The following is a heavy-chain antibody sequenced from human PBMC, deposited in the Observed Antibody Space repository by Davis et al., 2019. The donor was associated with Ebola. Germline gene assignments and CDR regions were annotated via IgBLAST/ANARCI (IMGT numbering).Heavy chain of an antibody. V-gene: IGHV3-33*01. CDR1: GFTFSSYG. CDR3: ARDGSNNWSGFFDH. D-gene: IGHD1-1*01. CDR2: IWYDGSNK. Sequence: GESLKISCAASGFTFSSYGMHWVRQAPGKGLEWVAVIWYDGSNKYYADSVKGRFTISRDNFKNTLYLQLNSLRPEDTAFYYCARDGSNNWSGFFDHWGQGTLVIVSS. J-gene: IGHJ4*02.